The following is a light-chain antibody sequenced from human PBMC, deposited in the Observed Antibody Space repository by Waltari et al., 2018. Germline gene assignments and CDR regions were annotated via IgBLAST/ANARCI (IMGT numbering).Light chain of an antibody. CDR1: QYIMNN. Sequence: IVMTQSPAALSASPGERATASCRASQYIMNNLAWYQHKPGQPPRLLISGASTRATGVPARFSGSGYGTEFSLTISSLQSEDSAIYFCQQYNTWPPSTFGQGTKLEIK. V-gene: IGKV3-15*01. CDR3: QQYNTWPPST. J-gene: IGKJ2*02. CDR2: GAS.